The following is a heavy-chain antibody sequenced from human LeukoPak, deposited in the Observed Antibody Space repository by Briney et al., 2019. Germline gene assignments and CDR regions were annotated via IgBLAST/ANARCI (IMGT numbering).Heavy chain of an antibody. CDR1: GFTFGDYA. V-gene: IGHV3-49*03. J-gene: IGHJ4*02. CDR2: IRSKAYGGTT. CDR3: TREVEYYYGSGSYNVGDY. D-gene: IGHD3-10*01. Sequence: PGGSLRLSCTASGFTFGDYAMSWFRQAPWKGLEWVGFIRSKAYGGTTEYAASVKGRFTISRDDSKSIAYLQMNSLKTEDTAVYYCTREVEYYYGSGSYNVGDYWGQGTLVTVSS.